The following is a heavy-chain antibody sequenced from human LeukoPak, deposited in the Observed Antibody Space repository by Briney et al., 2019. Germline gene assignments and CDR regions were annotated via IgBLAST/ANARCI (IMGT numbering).Heavy chain of an antibody. Sequence: GGSLRLSCAASGLTFSNYNMNWVRQAPGKGLEWGSSISTSGSYIYYANSMKGRFTISRDNAKNSLYLQMNSLRVEDSAVYYCATDLIHYYASGAKTWGQGTLVTVSS. J-gene: IGHJ5*02. CDR3: ATDLIHYYASGAKT. CDR1: GLTFSNYN. V-gene: IGHV3-21*01. CDR2: ISTSGSYI. D-gene: IGHD3-10*01.